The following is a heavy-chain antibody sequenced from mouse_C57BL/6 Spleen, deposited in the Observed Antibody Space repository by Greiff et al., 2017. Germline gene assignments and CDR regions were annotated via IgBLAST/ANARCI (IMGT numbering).Heavy chain of an antibody. CDR1: GYTFTSYW. CDR2: IDPSDSYT. Sequence: QVQLQQPGAELVRPGTSVKLSCKASGYTFTSYWMHWVKQRPGQGLEWIGVIDPSDSYTNYNQKFKGKATLTVDTSSSTAYMQLSSLTSEDSAVYYCARGLRQTWFAYWGQGTQVTVSA. D-gene: IGHD1-2*01. V-gene: IGHV1-59*01. CDR3: ARGLRQTWFAY. J-gene: IGHJ3*01.